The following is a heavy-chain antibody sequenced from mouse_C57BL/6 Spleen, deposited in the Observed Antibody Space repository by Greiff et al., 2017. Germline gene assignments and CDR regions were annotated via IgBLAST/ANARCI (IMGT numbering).Heavy chain of an antibody. J-gene: IGHJ1*03. D-gene: IGHD1-1*01. CDR3: ARRFYGSSHWYFDV. CDR1: GFTFSDYG. Sequence: EVQLVESGGGLVKPGGSLKLSCAASGFTFSDYGMHWVRQAPEKGLEWVAYISSGSSTIYYADTVKGRFTISRDNAKNNLFLQMTSLRSEDTAMYYCARRFYGSSHWYFDVWGTGTTVTVSS. CDR2: ISSGSSTI. V-gene: IGHV5-17*01.